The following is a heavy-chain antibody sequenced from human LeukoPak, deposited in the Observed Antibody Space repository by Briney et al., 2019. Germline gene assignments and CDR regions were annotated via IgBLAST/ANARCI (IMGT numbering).Heavy chain of an antibody. CDR2: INHSGST. V-gene: IGHV4-34*01. J-gene: IGHJ4*02. CDR3: ARGQVYYFGY. CDR1: GGSFSGYY. Sequence: PSETLSLTCAVYGGSFSGYYWSWIRQPPGKGLEWIGEINHSGSTNYNPSLKSRVTISVDTSKNQFSLKLSSVTAADTAVYYCARGQVYYFGYWGQGTLVTVSS.